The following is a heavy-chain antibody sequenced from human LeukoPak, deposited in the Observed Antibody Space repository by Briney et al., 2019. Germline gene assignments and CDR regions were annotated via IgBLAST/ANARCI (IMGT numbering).Heavy chain of an antibody. CDR2: IIPIFGTA. Sequence: SVKVSCKASGGTFSSYAISWVRQAPGQGLEWMGGIIPIFGTANYAQKFQGRVTITADKSTSTPYMELSSLRSEDTAVYYCASAALITMVRGVTTSYFDYWGQGTLVTVSS. D-gene: IGHD3-10*01. V-gene: IGHV1-69*06. CDR1: GGTFSSYA. CDR3: ASAALITMVRGVTTSYFDY. J-gene: IGHJ4*02.